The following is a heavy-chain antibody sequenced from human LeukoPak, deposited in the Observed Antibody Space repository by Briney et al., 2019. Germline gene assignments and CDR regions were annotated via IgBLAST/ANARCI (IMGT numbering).Heavy chain of an antibody. CDR2: INHSGST. V-gene: IGHV4-34*01. J-gene: IGHJ3*02. CDR1: GGSFSGYY. CDR3: ARGRGYGDYVGAFDI. Sequence: TSETLSLTCAVYGGSFSGYYWSWIRQPPGKGLEWIGEINHSGSTNSNPSLKSRVTLSIDTSKNQFSLKRSSVTAADTAVYYCARGRGYGDYVGAFDIWGQGTMVTVSS. D-gene: IGHD4-17*01.